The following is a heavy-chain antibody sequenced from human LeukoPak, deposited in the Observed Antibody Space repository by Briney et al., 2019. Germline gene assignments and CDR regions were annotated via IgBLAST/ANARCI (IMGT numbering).Heavy chain of an antibody. CDR3: AKGLLFGAAAGYYYYYGMDV. V-gene: IGHV3-30*18. D-gene: IGHD6-13*01. Sequence: GGSLRLSCAASGFTFSSYGMHWVRQAPGKGLEWVAVISYDGSNKYYADSVKGRFTISRDNSKNTLYLQMNSLRAEDTAVYYCAKGLLFGAAAGYYYYYGMDVWGQGTTVTVSS. J-gene: IGHJ6*02. CDR2: ISYDGSNK. CDR1: GFTFSSYG.